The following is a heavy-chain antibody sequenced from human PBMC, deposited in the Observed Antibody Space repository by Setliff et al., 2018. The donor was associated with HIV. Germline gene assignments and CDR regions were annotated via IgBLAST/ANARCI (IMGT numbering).Heavy chain of an antibody. Sequence: ITSNGGTKYYADPVRGRFILSRDNSKNMLYLQMNSLRAADTAVYYCAKDTEGYYDSSGYINPYFDYWGQGTVVTVSS. CDR2: ITSNGGTK. J-gene: IGHJ4*02. V-gene: IGHV3-23*01. CDR3: AKDTEGYYDSSGYINPYFDY. D-gene: IGHD3-22*01.